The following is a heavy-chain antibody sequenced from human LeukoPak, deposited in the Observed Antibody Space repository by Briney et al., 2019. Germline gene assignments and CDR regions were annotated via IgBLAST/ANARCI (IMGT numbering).Heavy chain of an antibody. V-gene: IGHV3-23*01. CDR3: AQDGYCGDAHCYTGAIEM. D-gene: IGHD2-21*01. CDR2: ISSSGSAT. J-gene: IGHJ3*02. Sequence: PGGSLRLSCTVSGFTFSTYAMSWVCQAPGKGLEWVSAISSSGSATHFADSVKGRFIISRDNSKNTLYLEMKSLRAEDTALYFCAQDGYCGDAHCYTGAIEMWGQGTMVTVSS. CDR1: GFTFSTYA.